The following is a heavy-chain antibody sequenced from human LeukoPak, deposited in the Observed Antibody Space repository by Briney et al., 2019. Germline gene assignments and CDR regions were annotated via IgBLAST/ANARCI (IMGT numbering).Heavy chain of an antibody. Sequence: SETLSLTCTVSGGSISSSSYYWGWIRQPPGKGLEWIGSIYYSGSTYYNPSLKSRVTISVDTSKNQFSLKLSSVTAADTAVYYCARGRLARSPYFDYWGQGTLVTVSS. CDR2: IYYSGST. CDR1: GGSISSSSYY. CDR3: ARGRLARSPYFDY. D-gene: IGHD6-19*01. J-gene: IGHJ4*02. V-gene: IGHV4-39*07.